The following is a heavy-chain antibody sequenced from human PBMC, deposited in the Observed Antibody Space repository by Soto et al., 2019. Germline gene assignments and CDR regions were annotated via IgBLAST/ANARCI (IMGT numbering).Heavy chain of an antibody. D-gene: IGHD3-22*01. CDR3: ARDLVESGYPEYFQH. V-gene: IGHV3-53*01. CDR2: IYSGGST. CDR1: GFTVSSNY. J-gene: IGHJ1*01. Sequence: EVQLVESGGGLIQPGGSLRLSCAASGFTVSSNYMSWVRQAPGKGLEWVSVIYSGGSTYYAVSVKGRFTISRDNSKNTLYLQMNSLRAEDTAVYYCARDLVESGYPEYFQHWGQGTLVTVSS.